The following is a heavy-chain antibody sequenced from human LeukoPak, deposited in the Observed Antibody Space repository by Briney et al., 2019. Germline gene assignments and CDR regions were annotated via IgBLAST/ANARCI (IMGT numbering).Heavy chain of an antibody. CDR2: IYSGGST. J-gene: IGHJ3*02. CDR3: ARAPPIDAFDI. V-gene: IGHV3-66*01. Sequence: GGSLRLSCAASGFTVSSNYMSWVRQAPGKGLEWVSVIYSGGSTYYADSVKGRFTISRDNSKNTLYLQMNSLRAEDTAVYYCARAPPIDAFDIWGQGTMVTVSS. CDR1: GFTVSSNY.